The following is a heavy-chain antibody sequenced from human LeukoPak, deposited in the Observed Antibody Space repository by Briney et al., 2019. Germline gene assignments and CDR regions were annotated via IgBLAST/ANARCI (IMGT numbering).Heavy chain of an antibody. V-gene: IGHV4-39*02. D-gene: IGHD3-10*01. CDR3: ARDPMVRGDNWFDP. Sequence: PSETLSLTCTVSGVSISSSNSYWGWIRQPPGKGLEWIGSIYYSGNTYYNASLKSQVSISIDTSKNQFSLRLTSVTAADTAVYYCARDPMVRGDNWFDPWGQGTLVTVSS. J-gene: IGHJ5*02. CDR1: GVSISSSNSY. CDR2: IYYSGNT.